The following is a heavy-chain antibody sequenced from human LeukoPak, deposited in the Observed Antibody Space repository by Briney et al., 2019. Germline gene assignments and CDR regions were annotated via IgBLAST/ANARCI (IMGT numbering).Heavy chain of an antibody. Sequence: GGSLRLSCAASGFTFSDHYMDWVRQAPGKGLEWVGRTGNKANSYSTEYATSVKGRFTISRDDSKNSLYLQMNSLRAEDTAVYYCAKDRTTVVTPEGNYWGQGTLVTVSS. CDR3: AKDRTTVVTPEGNY. CDR2: TGNKANSYST. D-gene: IGHD4-23*01. V-gene: IGHV3-72*01. J-gene: IGHJ4*02. CDR1: GFTFSDHY.